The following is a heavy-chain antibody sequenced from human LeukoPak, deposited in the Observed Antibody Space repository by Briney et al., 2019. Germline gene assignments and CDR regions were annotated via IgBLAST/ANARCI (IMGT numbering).Heavy chain of an antibody. CDR1: GFPFTVYP. D-gene: IGHD4-23*01. CDR2: ISYDGSNK. J-gene: IGHJ4*02. V-gene: IGHV3-30-3*01. Sequence: GGSLRLSCAASGFPFTVYPTHWVRQAPGKGLEWVAVISYDGSNKYYADSVKGRFTIARDNSKNTLYLQMNSLRAEDTAVYYCARAAPNYGGNSWFDYWGQGTLVTVSS. CDR3: ARAAPNYGGNSWFDY.